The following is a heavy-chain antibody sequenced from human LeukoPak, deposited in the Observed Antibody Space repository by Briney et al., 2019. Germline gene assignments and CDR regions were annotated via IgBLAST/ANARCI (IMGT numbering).Heavy chain of an antibody. V-gene: IGHV3-66*01. D-gene: IGHD3-9*01. CDR3: ARDFGPNILTGYFFDH. CDR1: GISVSSRY. CDR2: IYSGGST. Sequence: GGSLRLSCAASGISVSSRYMSWVRQAPGKGLEWVSVIYSGGSTYYADSVKGRFTISRDNSKNSLYLQMNGLRAEDTAVYYCARDFGPNILTGYFFDHWGQGTLVTVSS. J-gene: IGHJ4*02.